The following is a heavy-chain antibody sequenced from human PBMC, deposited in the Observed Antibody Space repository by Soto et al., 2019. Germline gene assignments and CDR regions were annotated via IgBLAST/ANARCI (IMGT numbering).Heavy chain of an antibody. D-gene: IGHD6-19*01. J-gene: IGHJ3*02. Sequence: HPGWSLRLSCAASGFTFSSYAMSWVRQAPGKGLEWVSAISGSGGSTYYADSVKGRFTISRDNSKNTLYLQMNSLRAEDTAVYYCAKDTYSSGWPTDAFDIWGQGTMVTVSS. CDR2: ISGSGGST. CDR3: AKDTYSSGWPTDAFDI. CDR1: GFTFSSYA. V-gene: IGHV3-23*01.